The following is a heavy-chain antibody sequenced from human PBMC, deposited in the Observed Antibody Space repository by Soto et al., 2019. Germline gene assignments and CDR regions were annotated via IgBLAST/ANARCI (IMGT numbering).Heavy chain of an antibody. CDR2: ISYDAST. CDR1: GEYISNGYF. Sequence: SETLSLTSDDSGEYISNGYFCACIRQPPGKGLEWFASISYDASTYDNPSLKSRVTISVDTSTNQFSLRMKSVTAADTAVYYCASLFVANWRFDPWGQGSLVTVSS. CDR3: ASLFVANWRFDP. D-gene: IGHD7-27*01. V-gene: IGHV4-38-2*01. J-gene: IGHJ5*02.